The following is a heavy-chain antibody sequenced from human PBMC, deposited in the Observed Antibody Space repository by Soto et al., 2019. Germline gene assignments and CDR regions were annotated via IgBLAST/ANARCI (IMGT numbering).Heavy chain of an antibody. CDR2: IKPGTSDI. J-gene: IGHJ4*02. Sequence: VQLVQSGADIKKPGESLKISCKGVGYKFGSAWIGWVRQMPGKGLEWMGIIKPGTSDIRYSPSCRGHVTISADEAVSTAYLQWSSLKASDTAMYYCARQLSHICDSWGQGTLVTVSS. V-gene: IGHV5-51*01. D-gene: IGHD3-3*02. CDR3: ARQLSHICDS. CDR1: GYKFGSAW.